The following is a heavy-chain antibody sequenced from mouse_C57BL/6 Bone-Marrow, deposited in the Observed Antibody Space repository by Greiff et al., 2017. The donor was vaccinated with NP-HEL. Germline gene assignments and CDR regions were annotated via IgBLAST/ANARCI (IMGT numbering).Heavy chain of an antibody. J-gene: IGHJ1*03. Sequence: VQGVESGAELMKPGASVKLSCKATGYTFTGYWIEWVKQRPGHGLEWIGEILPGSGSTNYNEKFKGKATFTADTSSNTAYMQLSSLTTEDSAIYYCAGVLLYYGSSLYWYFDVWGTGTTVTVSS. CDR1: GYTFTGYW. CDR2: ILPGSGST. V-gene: IGHV1-9*01. D-gene: IGHD1-1*01. CDR3: AGVLLYYGSSLYWYFDV.